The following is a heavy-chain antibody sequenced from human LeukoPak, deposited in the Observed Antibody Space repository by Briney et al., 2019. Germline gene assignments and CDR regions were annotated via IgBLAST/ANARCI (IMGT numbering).Heavy chain of an antibody. CDR1: GFTFSSYA. D-gene: IGHD1-26*01. CDR3: ARAPDEEWELRFDY. Sequence: PGGSLRLSCAASGFTFSSYAMSWVRQAPGKGLEWVSAISASGGSTYYADSVKGRFTISRDNAKNSLYLQMNSLRAEDTAVYYCARAPDEEWELRFDYWGQGTLVTVSS. J-gene: IGHJ4*02. V-gene: IGHV3-23*01. CDR2: ISASGGST.